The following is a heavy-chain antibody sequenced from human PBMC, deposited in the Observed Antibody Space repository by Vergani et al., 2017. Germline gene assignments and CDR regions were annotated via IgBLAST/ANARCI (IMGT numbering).Heavy chain of an antibody. CDR2: IIPIFGTA. CDR1: GGTFSSYA. D-gene: IGHD3-9*01. Sequence: QVQLVQSGAEVKKPGSSVKVSCKASGGTFSSYAISWVRQAPGQGLEWMGGIIPIFGTANYAQKFQGRVTITADESTSTAYMELRSLRSEDTAVYYCAGDLTGLQGEPTRSLDYWGQGTLVTVSS. V-gene: IGHV1-69*01. CDR3: AGDLTGLQGEPTRSLDY. J-gene: IGHJ4*02.